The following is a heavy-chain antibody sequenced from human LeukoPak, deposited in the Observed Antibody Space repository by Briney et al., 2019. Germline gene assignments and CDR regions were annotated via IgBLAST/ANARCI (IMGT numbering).Heavy chain of an antibody. CDR2: IFTSGST. CDR3: ASQLGYFDF. Sequence: PSETLSLTCAVSGASLNSGSYYWGWLRQPAGTGLEWIGRIFTSGSTNYNPSLKSRVTISVDRSKNQFSLKLSSVTAADTAVYYCASQLGYFDFWGQGTLVTVSS. J-gene: IGHJ4*02. CDR1: GASLNSGSYY. D-gene: IGHD6-6*01. V-gene: IGHV4-61*02.